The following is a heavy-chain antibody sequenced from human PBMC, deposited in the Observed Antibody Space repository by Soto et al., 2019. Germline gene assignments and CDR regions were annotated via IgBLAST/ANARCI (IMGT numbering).Heavy chain of an antibody. Sequence: GGSLRLSCAASGFTFSDYYMSWIRQAPGKGLEWVSYISSSGSTIYYADSVKGRFTISRDNAKNSLYLQMNSLRAEDTAVYYCARDGIQLWQFYYYGMDVWGQGTTVTVSS. CDR1: GFTFSDYY. V-gene: IGHV3-11*01. CDR2: ISSSGSTI. J-gene: IGHJ6*02. D-gene: IGHD5-18*01. CDR3: ARDGIQLWQFYYYGMDV.